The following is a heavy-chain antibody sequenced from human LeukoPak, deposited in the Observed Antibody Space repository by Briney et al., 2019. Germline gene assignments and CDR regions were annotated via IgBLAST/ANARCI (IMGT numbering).Heavy chain of an antibody. D-gene: IGHD6-13*01. CDR2: ISSSSSYI. V-gene: IGHV3-21*01. J-gene: IGHJ4*02. Sequence: SGGSLRLSCAASGFTFSSYNMNWVRQAPGKGLEWVSSISSSSSYIYYTDSVKGRFTISRDNAKNSLYLQMNSLRADDTAIYYCARVSLGAAAGTSRWGQGTLVTVSS. CDR3: ARVSLGAAAGTSR. CDR1: GFTFSSYN.